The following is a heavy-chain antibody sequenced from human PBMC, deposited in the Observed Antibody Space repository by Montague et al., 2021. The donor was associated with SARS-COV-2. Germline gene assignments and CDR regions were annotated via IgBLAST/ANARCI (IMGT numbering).Heavy chain of an antibody. CDR3: AKDLRGSSSTRFDS. J-gene: IGHJ4*02. D-gene: IGHD6-13*01. CDR2: ISNSGDNT. CDR1: GFTFSTYA. V-gene: IGHV3-23*01. Sequence: YRSISWAASGFTFSTYAMNWVRQAPGKGLQWVSGISNSGDNTYYLDSVKGRFTISRDNAYNTLYLQMNSLRAEDTAIYYCAKDLRGSSSTRFDSWGQGTLVIVSS.